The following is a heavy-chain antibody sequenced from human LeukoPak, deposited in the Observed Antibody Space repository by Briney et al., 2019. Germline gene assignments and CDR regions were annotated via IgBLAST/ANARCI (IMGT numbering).Heavy chain of an antibody. CDR2: ISYDGSNK. V-gene: IGHV3-30-3*01. J-gene: IGHJ4*02. CDR1: GFTFSSYA. Sequence: PTGGSLRLSCAASGFTFSSYAMHWVRQAPGKGLEWMAVISYDGSNKYYADSVKGRFTISRDNSKNTLYLQMNSLRAEDTAVYYCAKAIVPAAMPDDYWGQGTLVTVSS. D-gene: IGHD2-2*01. CDR3: AKAIVPAAMPDDY.